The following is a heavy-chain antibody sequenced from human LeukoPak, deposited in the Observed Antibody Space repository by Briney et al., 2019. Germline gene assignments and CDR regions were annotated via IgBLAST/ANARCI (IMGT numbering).Heavy chain of an antibody. CDR3: ARGGGLDV. D-gene: IGHD3-16*01. CDR1: GFTFSSYW. Sequence: GGSLRLSCAASGFTFSSYWMNWARQAPGKGLEWVASINHNGNVNYYVDSVKGRFTISRDNAKNSLYLQMSNLRAEDAAVYFCARGGGLDVWGRGATVTVSS. CDR2: INHNGNVN. J-gene: IGHJ6*02. V-gene: IGHV3-7*03.